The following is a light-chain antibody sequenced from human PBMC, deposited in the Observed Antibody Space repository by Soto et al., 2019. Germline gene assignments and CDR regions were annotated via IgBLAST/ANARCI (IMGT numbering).Light chain of an antibody. Sequence: AIQMTQSPSSLSASVGDRVTITCRASQGIRNDLGWYQQKPGKAPTLLFYAASSLQSGVPSRLSGSGSGTDFTLNISSLQPEDFATYCCLQDYNYPRTFGQGTKVEIK. V-gene: IGKV1-6*01. CDR3: LQDYNYPRT. CDR1: QGIRND. CDR2: AAS. J-gene: IGKJ1*01.